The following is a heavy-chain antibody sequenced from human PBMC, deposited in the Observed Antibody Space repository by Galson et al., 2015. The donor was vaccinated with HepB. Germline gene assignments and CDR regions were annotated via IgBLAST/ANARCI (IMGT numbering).Heavy chain of an antibody. Sequence: SVTVSCKASGGTFSSYAISWVRQAPGQGLEWMGGIIPIFGTANYAQKFQGRVTITADKSTSTAYMELSSLRSEDTAVYYCAREAEQLEQLYPLDYDAFEIWGQGTMVTVSS. J-gene: IGHJ3*02. CDR2: IIPIFGTA. D-gene: IGHD1/OR15-1a*01. CDR3: AREAEQLEQLYPLDYDAFEI. CDR1: GGTFSSYA. V-gene: IGHV1-69*06.